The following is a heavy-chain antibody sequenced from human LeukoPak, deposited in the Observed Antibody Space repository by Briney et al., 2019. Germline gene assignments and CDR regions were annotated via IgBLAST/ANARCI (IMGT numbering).Heavy chain of an antibody. CDR2: IYYSGYT. V-gene: IGHV4-39*01. D-gene: IGHD5-24*01. CDR1: GGSISSYPSY. CDR3: TRFYDKYGYYYSDY. Sequence: SETLSLTCTVSGGSISSYPSYWGWIRQPPGKGLEWIGNIYYSGYTYYNPSLKSRVTMSVDTSKSQFSLKLSSVTAADTAVYYCTRFYDKYGYYYSDYWGQGTLVTVPS. J-gene: IGHJ4*02.